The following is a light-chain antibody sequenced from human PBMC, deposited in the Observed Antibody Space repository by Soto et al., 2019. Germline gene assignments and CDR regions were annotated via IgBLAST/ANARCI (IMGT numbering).Light chain of an antibody. CDR2: AAS. CDR1: QSVADNY. CDR3: QQRSNWRIT. V-gene: IGKV3D-20*02. Sequence: EIVLTQSPGTLSLSPGERATLSCRASQSVADNYLAWYQQKPGQPPRLLIYAASRRATGIPDTFSGSGSGTDFTLTISSLEPEDFAVYYCQQRSNWRITFGQGTRLEIK. J-gene: IGKJ5*01.